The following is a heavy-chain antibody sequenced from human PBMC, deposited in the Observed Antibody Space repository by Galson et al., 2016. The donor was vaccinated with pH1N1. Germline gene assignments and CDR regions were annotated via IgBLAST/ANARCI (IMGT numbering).Heavy chain of an antibody. CDR3: AKENSLWEGNYFDY. Sequence: SLRLSCAASGIAFNTYAMTWVRQAPGKGLECVSGISGDGTSTHYAASVKGRFAISRDNSKSTLYLQMNGLRAEDTALYYCAKENSLWEGNYFDYWGQGTLVTVSS. CDR2: ISGDGTST. CDR1: GIAFNTYA. D-gene: IGHD1-26*01. J-gene: IGHJ4*02. V-gene: IGHV3-23*01.